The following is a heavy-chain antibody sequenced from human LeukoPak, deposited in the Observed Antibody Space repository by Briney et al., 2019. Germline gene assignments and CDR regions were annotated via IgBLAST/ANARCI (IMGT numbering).Heavy chain of an antibody. CDR1: GFTFNNYA. V-gene: IGHV3-64D*06. Sequence: EGSLRLSCSASGFTFNNYAMYWVRQAPGKELEQVSITHGNGGNTYYADSVKGRFTISRDYSKNTLYLQLSSLRVEDTAVYYCVRDNYGMDVWGQGTTVTVSS. D-gene: IGHD2-15*01. CDR3: VRDNYGMDV. CDR2: THGNGGNT. J-gene: IGHJ6*02.